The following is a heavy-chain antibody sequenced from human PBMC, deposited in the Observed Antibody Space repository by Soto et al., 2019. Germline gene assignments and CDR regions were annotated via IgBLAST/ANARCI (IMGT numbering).Heavy chain of an antibody. Sequence: QVQLVQSGAEVKKPGSSVKVSCKASGGTFSSYTIRWVRQAPGQGLEWMGRIIPILGIANYAQKFQGRVTITADKSTSTAYMELSILRSEDTAVYYCARDQSFDYYGSGSYYDGWGQGTLVTVSS. J-gene: IGHJ4*02. CDR1: GGTFSSYT. CDR2: IIPILGIA. V-gene: IGHV1-69*08. D-gene: IGHD3-10*01. CDR3: ARDQSFDYYGSGSYYDG.